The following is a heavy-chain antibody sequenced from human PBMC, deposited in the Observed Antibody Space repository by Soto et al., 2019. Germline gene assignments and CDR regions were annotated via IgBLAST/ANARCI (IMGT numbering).Heavy chain of an antibody. CDR1: GFTFSSYG. J-gene: IGHJ4*02. D-gene: IGHD5-12*01. V-gene: IGHV3-30*03. CDR2: ISYDGSNK. Sequence: QVQLVESGGGVVQPGRSLRLSCAASGFTFSSYGMHWVRQAPGKGLEWVAVISYDGSNKYYADSVKGRFTISRDNSKNTLYLQMNSLRAEDTAVYYCATLGHSGYDFPEDYWGQGTLVTVSS. CDR3: ATLGHSGYDFPEDY.